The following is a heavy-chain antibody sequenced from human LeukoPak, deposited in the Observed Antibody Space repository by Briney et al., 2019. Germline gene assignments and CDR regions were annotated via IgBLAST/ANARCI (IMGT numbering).Heavy chain of an antibody. CDR2: IKQDGSEK. J-gene: IGHJ5*02. Sequence: QSGGSLRLSCAASGFTFSSYWMSWVRQAPGKGLEWVANIKQDGSEKYYVDSVKGRFTISRDNAKNSLYLQMNSLRAEDTAVYYCARAGPFVGTGYNWFDPWGQGTLVTVSS. D-gene: IGHD1-14*01. CDR1: GFTFSSYW. CDR3: ARAGPFVGTGYNWFDP. V-gene: IGHV3-7*01.